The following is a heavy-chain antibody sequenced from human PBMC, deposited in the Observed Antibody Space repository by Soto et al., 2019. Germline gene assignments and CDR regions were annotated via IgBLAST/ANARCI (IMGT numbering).Heavy chain of an antibody. CDR2: IVVGSGNT. Sequence: GASVKVSCKASGFTFTSSAVQWVRQARGQRLEWIGWIVVGSGNTNYAQKFQERVTITRDMSTSTAYMELSSLRSEDTAVYYCAADPAYFYDSSGYSLWGQGTLVTVSS. CDR1: GFTFTSSA. J-gene: IGHJ4*02. CDR3: AADPAYFYDSSGYSL. V-gene: IGHV1-58*01. D-gene: IGHD3-22*01.